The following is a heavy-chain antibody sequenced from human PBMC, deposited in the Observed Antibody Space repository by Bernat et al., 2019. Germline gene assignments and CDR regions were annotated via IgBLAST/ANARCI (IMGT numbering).Heavy chain of an antibody. J-gene: IGHJ4*02. V-gene: IGHV4-59*08. CDR1: GGSISSYY. CDR3: ARHLRAMPKQWLVGMNHFDY. Sequence: QVQLQESGPGLVKPSETLSLTCTVSGGSISSYYWSWIRQPPGKGLEWIGNIYYSGSTDYNPSLKSRVTISVDTSKNQFSLKLSSVTAADTAVYYCARHLRAMPKQWLVGMNHFDYWGQGTLVTVSS. CDR2: IYYSGST. D-gene: IGHD6-19*01.